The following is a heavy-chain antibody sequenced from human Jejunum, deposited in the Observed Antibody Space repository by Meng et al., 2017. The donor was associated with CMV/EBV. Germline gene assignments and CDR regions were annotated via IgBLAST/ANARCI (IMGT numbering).Heavy chain of an antibody. CDR2: ISSSGSTI. V-gene: IGHV3-11*04. CDR1: DYY. D-gene: IGHD2-2*01. J-gene: IGHJ6*02. CDR3: VREYCSSTSCYGYYGMDV. Sequence: DYYMSWIRQAPGKGLEWVSYISSSGSTIYYADSVKGRFTISRDNAKNSLYLQMNSLRAEDTAVYYCVREYCSSTSCYGYYGMDVWGQGTTVTVSS.